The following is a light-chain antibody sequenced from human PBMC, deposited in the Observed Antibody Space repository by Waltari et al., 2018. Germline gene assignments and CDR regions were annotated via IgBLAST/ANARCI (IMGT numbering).Light chain of an antibody. V-gene: IGKV3-11*01. CDR1: RSVNRY. Sequence: EIVLTQSPATLSLSPGQSATLSCRASRSVNRYLAWYQQKPGQAPRFLIYDASNRATGIPARFSGSGSGTDFTLTISSLESEDFTVYYCQQRSNWPVTFGPGTRVDIK. CDR3: QQRSNWPVT. CDR2: DAS. J-gene: IGKJ3*01.